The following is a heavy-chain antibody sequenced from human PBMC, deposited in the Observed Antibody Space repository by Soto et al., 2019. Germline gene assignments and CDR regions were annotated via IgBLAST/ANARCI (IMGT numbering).Heavy chain of an antibody. D-gene: IGHD6-13*01. Sequence: PSETLSLTCAVYGGSFRGYYWSWIRQPPGMGLEWIGEINHSGSTNYNPSLKSRVTISVDTSKNQFSLKLSSVTAADTAVYYCARGLIAAAGTGGLELYYWGQGTLVTVSS. J-gene: IGHJ4*02. CDR1: GGSFRGYY. CDR3: ARGLIAAAGTGGLELYY. V-gene: IGHV4-34*01. CDR2: INHSGST.